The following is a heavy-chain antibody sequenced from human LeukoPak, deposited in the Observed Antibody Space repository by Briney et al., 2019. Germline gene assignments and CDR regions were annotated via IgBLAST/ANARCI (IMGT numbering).Heavy chain of an antibody. J-gene: IGHJ4*02. Sequence: GRSLRLSCAASGFTFSSYTMHWVRQAPGKGLEWVAVISYDESNKYYADSVKGRFTISRDNSKNTLYLLMNSLRAEDTAIYYCANRGKYYFDYWGQGTLVTVSS. D-gene: IGHD1-14*01. V-gene: IGHV3-30-3*01. CDR3: ANRGKYYFDY. CDR1: GFTFSSYT. CDR2: ISYDESNK.